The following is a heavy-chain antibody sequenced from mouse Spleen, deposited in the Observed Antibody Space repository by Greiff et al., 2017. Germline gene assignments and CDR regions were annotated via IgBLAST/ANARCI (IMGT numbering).Heavy chain of an antibody. D-gene: IGHD1-1*01. J-gene: IGHJ3*01. CDR3: ARGGNYYGSRSWFAY. V-gene: IGHV1-26*01. CDR2: INPNNGGT. Sequence: EVQLQQSGPELVKPGASVKISCKASGYTFTDYYMNWVKQSHGKSLEWIGDINPNNGGTSYNQKFKGKATLTVDKSSSTAYMELRSLTSEDSAVYYCARGGNYYGSRSWFAYWGQGTLVTVSA. CDR1: GYTFTDYY.